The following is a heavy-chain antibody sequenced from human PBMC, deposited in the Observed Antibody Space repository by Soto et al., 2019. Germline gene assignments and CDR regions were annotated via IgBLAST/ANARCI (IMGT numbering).Heavy chain of an antibody. CDR1: GFTFDDYA. Sequence: GGSLRLSCAASGFTFDDYAMHWVRQAPGKGLEWVSGISWNSGSIGYADSVKGRFTISRDNAKNSLYLQMNSLRAEDTALYYCAKGGPDKQQRGAFDIWGQGTMVTVSS. V-gene: IGHV3-9*01. J-gene: IGHJ3*02. CDR3: AKGGPDKQQRGAFDI. CDR2: ISWNSGSI. D-gene: IGHD6-13*01.